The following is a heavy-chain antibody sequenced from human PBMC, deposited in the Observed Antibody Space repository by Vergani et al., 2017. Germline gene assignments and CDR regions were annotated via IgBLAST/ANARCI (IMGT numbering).Heavy chain of an antibody. J-gene: IGHJ6*02. CDR3: AKVQVYCGGDCYSAFYGMDV. D-gene: IGHD2-21*02. CDR1: GFTFSSYG. Sequence: QVQLVESGGGVVQPGGSLRLSCAASGFTFSSYGMHWVRQAPGKGLEWVAFIRYDGSNKYYADSVKGRFTISRDNSKNTLYLQMNSLRAEDTAVYYCAKVQVYCGGDCYSAFYGMDVWGQXP. CDR2: IRYDGSNK. V-gene: IGHV3-30*02.